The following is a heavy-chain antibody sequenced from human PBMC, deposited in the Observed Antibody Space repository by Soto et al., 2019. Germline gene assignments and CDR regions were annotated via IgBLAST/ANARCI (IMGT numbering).Heavy chain of an antibody. CDR3: AREGTTVTDAAFDI. D-gene: IGHD4-17*01. Sequence: EVQLVESGGGLVQPGGSLRLSCAASGFTFSSYWMSWVRQAPGKGLEWVANIKQDGSEKYYVDSVKGRFTISRDNAKNSLYLQMNSLRAEDMAVYYCAREGTTVTDAAFDIWGQGTMVTVSS. CDR1: GFTFSSYW. CDR2: IKQDGSEK. V-gene: IGHV3-7*01. J-gene: IGHJ3*02.